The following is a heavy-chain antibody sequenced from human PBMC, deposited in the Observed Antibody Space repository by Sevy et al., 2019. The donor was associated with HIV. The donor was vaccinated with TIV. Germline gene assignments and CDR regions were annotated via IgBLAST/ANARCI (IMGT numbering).Heavy chain of an antibody. CDR2: MNPNTGST. Sequence: ASVKVSCKASGYTVTSYDINWVRQATGQGLEWMGWMNPNTGSTGYAQKLQGRVTMTRNTSISTAYMELSSLRSDDTAVSYCARGYSGSHGFDIWGLGTMVTVSS. V-gene: IGHV1-8*01. J-gene: IGHJ3*02. CDR3: ARGYSGSHGFDI. D-gene: IGHD1-26*01. CDR1: GYTVTSYD.